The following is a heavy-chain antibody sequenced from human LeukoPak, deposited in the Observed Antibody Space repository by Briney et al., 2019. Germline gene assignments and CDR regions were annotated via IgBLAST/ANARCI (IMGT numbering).Heavy chain of an antibody. CDR2: ISGSGGST. CDR3: AKDIVVVPAAIRAALYGMDV. V-gene: IGHV3-23*01. CDR1: GFTFSSYA. Sequence: GGSLRLSCAASGFTFSSYAMSWVRQAPGKGLEWVSAISGSGGSTYHADSVKGRFTISRDNSKNTLYLQMNSLRAEDTAVYYCAKDIVVVPAAIRAALYGMDVWGQGTTVTVSS. D-gene: IGHD2-2*02. J-gene: IGHJ6*02.